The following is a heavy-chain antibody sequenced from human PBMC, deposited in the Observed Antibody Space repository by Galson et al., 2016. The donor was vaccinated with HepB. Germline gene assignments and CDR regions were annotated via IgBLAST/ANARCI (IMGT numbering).Heavy chain of an antibody. D-gene: IGHD6-13*01. CDR2: IIPILGTG. V-gene: IGHV1-69*13. CDR3: ARGVLEHLVHLDFYYYYGMEV. J-gene: IGHJ6*02. Sequence: SVKVSCKASGGIFSNCSISWVRQAPGQGLEWMGGIIPILGTGDPAQKFQGRVTITADESTSTAYMELNSLRSEDTAVYYCARGVLEHLVHLDFYYYYGMEVGGQGTTVTVSS. CDR1: GGIFSNCS.